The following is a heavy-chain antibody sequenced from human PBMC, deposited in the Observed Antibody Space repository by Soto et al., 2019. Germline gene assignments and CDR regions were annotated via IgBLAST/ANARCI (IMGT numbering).Heavy chain of an antibody. CDR2: ISSRSDI. J-gene: IGHJ6*02. CDR3: AIECTAWPAGDGLDV. Sequence: GGSLRLSCVGSGFTFSTYSIKWVRQAPGKGLEWVSSISSRSDIYYADSVKGRFTISRDNSKNSVSLKMNSLRAEDTAVYYCAIECTAWPAGDGLDVWGQGTTVTVSS. D-gene: IGHD2-8*02. V-gene: IGHV3-21*01. CDR1: GFTFSTYS.